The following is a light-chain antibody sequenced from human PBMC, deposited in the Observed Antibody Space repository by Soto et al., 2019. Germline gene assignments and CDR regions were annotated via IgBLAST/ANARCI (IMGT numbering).Light chain of an antibody. CDR1: SSDIGAYNY. CDR2: DVS. V-gene: IGLV2-14*03. J-gene: IGLJ2*01. Sequence: QSALTQPASVSGSPGQSITISCTGTSSDIGAYNYVSWYQQHPGKAPKLIIYDVSNRPSGVSNRFSGSKSGNTASLTISGLHAEDEADYYCNSYTSSSTLVVFGGGTKLPS. CDR3: NSYTSSSTLVV.